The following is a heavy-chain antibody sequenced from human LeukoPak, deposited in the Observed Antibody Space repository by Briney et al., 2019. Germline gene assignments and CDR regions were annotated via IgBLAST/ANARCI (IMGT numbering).Heavy chain of an antibody. CDR1: GFTFSSYA. Sequence: PGGSLRLSCAASGFTFSSYAMHWVRQAPGKGLEWVAVISYDGSNKYYADSVKGRFTISRDNAKNSLYLQMNSLRAEDTAVYYCAVTAGTEYYMDAWGNGTPVTISS. CDR3: AVTAGTEYYMDA. D-gene: IGHD6-13*01. CDR2: ISYDGSNK. V-gene: IGHV3-30*04. J-gene: IGHJ6*03.